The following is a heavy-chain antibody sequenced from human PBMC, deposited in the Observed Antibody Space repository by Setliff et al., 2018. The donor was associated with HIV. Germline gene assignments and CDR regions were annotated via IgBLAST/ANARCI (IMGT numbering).Heavy chain of an antibody. D-gene: IGHD3-10*01. CDR1: GGSISSYY. J-gene: IGHJ6*03. CDR3: ARQITMVRGVYQPYYYYYMDI. CDR2: IYYSGST. Sequence: SETLSLTCTVSGGSISSYYWSWIRQPPGKGLEWIGYIYYSGSTNYNPSLKSRVTISVDTSKNQISLKLSSVTAADTAVYYCARQITMVRGVYQPYYYYYMDIWGKGTTVTVSS. V-gene: IGHV4-59*08.